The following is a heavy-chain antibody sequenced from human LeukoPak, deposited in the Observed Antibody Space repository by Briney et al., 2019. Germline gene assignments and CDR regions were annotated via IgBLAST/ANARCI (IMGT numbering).Heavy chain of an antibody. CDR1: GYTFTGYY. CDR3: ARGITLFGVVISYYYAMDV. CDR2: ISVDNGNT. V-gene: IGHV1-18*04. J-gene: IGHJ6*02. D-gene: IGHD3-3*01. Sequence: ASVKVSCKASGYTFTGYYMHWVRQTPGHALEWMGWISVDNGNTNYAQKLQGRVTLTTDTSTSTAYMELRSLRSDDTAVYYCARGITLFGVVISYYYAMDVWGQGTTVTVS.